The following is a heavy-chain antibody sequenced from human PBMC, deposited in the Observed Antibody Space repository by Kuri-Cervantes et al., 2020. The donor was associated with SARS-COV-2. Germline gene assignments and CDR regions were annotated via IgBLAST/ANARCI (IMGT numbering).Heavy chain of an antibody. D-gene: IGHD3-22*01. CDR2: INPNSGGT. CDR1: GYTFTGYY. Sequence: ASVKVSCKASGYTFTGYYMHWVQQAPGQGLEWMGWINPNSGGTNYAQKFQGWVTMTRDTSISTAYMELSRLRSDDTAVYYCARSYFYDSSGYVMDYWGQGTLVTVSS. J-gene: IGHJ4*02. CDR3: ARSYFYDSSGYVMDY. V-gene: IGHV1-2*04.